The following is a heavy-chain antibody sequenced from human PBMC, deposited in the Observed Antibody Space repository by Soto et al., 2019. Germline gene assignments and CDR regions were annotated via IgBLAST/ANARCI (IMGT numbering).Heavy chain of an antibody. CDR3: ARDSYDSSGSSGYSFDY. Sequence: QVQLQESGPGLVKPSQTLSLTCTVSGGSISSGDYYWNWIRQPPGKGLEWIGYIYYSGSTYYNPSLKGRVTISVDTSKNQCSLKLSSVTAADTAVYYCARDSYDSSGSSGYSFDYWGQGTLVTVSS. CDR2: IYYSGST. D-gene: IGHD3-22*01. V-gene: IGHV4-30-4*01. CDR1: GGSISSGDYY. J-gene: IGHJ4*02.